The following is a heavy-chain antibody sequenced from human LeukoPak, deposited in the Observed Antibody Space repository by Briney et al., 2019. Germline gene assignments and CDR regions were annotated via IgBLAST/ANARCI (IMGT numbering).Heavy chain of an antibody. V-gene: IGHV3-48*02. Sequence: PAGSLRLSCAASGFTVSSNAMSWDRQAQGLGLEWLSYISSSSSTIYYAHYVKGRFTISRDNAKNSLYLQMNSLRDEDTAVYYCARVVVAANPDAFDIWGQGTMVTVSS. CDR3: ARVVVAANPDAFDI. CDR1: GFTVSSNA. J-gene: IGHJ3*02. D-gene: IGHD2-15*01. CDR2: ISSSSSTI.